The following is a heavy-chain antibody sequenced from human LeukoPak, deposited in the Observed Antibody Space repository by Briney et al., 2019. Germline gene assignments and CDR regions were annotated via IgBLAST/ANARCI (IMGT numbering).Heavy chain of an antibody. CDR2: ISSSSSYI. CDR1: GFTFSSYG. J-gene: IGHJ6*03. Sequence: GGSLRLSCAASGFTFSSYGMHWVRQAPGKGLEWVSSISSSSSYIYYADSVKGRFTISRDDAKNSLYLQMNSLRAEDTAVYYCARVGEHYYYYMDVWGKGTTVTISS. D-gene: IGHD4-17*01. CDR3: ARVGEHYYYYMDV. V-gene: IGHV3-21*01.